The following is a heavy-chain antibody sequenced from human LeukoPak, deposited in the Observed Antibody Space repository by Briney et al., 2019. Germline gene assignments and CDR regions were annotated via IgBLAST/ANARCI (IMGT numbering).Heavy chain of an antibody. J-gene: IGHJ6*02. D-gene: IGHD2-2*01. V-gene: IGHV3-66*01. CDR3: GRGGYDMYD. CDR1: GFIVSNNY. Sequence: GGSLRLSCAASGFIVSNNYMSWVRQAPGKGLEWVSTINRDGPTFHADSVKGRFTISRDNSRNTLYLQINSLRAEDKAVYYCGRGGYDMYDWGQGTTVSVSS. CDR2: INRDGPT.